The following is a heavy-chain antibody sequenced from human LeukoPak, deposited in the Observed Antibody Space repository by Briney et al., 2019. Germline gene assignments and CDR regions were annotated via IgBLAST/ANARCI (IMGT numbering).Heavy chain of an antibody. J-gene: IGHJ5*02. V-gene: IGHV1-46*01. CDR1: GYTFTSYY. CDR2: INPSGGST. Sequence: ASVKVSCKASGYTFTSYYMHWVRQAPGQGLEWMGIINPSGGSTSYAQKFQGRVTMTRDMSTNTVYMELSSLRSEDTAVYYCARDGENWFDPWGQGTLVTVSS. CDR3: ARDGENWFDP.